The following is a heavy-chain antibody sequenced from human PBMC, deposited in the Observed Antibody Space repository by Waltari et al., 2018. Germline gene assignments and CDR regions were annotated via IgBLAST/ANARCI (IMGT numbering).Heavy chain of an antibody. CDR3: ARGDLGELSLSRFDY. CDR1: GGSISSGDYY. CDR2: IYYSGST. D-gene: IGHD3-16*02. Sequence: QVQLQESGPGLVKPSQTLSLTCTVSGGSISSGDYYWSWLRQPPGKGLEWIGYIYYSGSTYYNPSLKSRVTISVDTSKNQFSLKLSSVTAADTAVYYCARGDLGELSLSRFDYWGQGTLVTVSS. V-gene: IGHV4-30-4*08. J-gene: IGHJ4*02.